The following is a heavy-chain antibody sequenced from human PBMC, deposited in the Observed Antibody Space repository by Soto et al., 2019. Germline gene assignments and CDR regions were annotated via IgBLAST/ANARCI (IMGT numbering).Heavy chain of an antibody. Sequence: QVQLVESGGGVVQPGRSLRLSCAASGFSFSSYGMHWVRQAPGKGLEWVAVIWYDGSNKYYADSVKGRFSISRDNSKNTLYLQMNSLKAEDTAVYYCARDVIDNSGYYDFGYWGQGTLVTVSS. J-gene: IGHJ4*02. V-gene: IGHV3-33*01. CDR2: IWYDGSNK. CDR3: ARDVIDNSGYYDFGY. D-gene: IGHD3-22*01. CDR1: GFSFSSYG.